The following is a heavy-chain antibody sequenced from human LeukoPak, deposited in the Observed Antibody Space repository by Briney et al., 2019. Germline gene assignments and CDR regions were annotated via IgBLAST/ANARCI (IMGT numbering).Heavy chain of an antibody. D-gene: IGHD7-27*01. CDR1: GFTVSSNY. CDR3: ARDKTGDNYFDY. V-gene: IGHV3-53*01. J-gene: IGHJ4*02. CDR2: IYSGGST. Sequence: GGSLRLSCAASGFTVSSNYMCWVRQAPGKGLEWVSVIYSGGSTYYADSVKGRFTISRDNSKNTLYLQMNSLRAEDTAVYYCARDKTGDNYFDYWGQGTLVTVSS.